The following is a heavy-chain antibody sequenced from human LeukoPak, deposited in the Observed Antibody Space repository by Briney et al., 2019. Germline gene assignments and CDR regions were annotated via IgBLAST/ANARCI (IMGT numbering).Heavy chain of an antibody. CDR2: IYYSGST. J-gene: IGHJ3*02. Sequence: SGTLSLTCTVSGGSISSYYWSWIRQPPGKGLEWIGYIYYSGSTNYNPSLKSRVTISVDTSKNQFSLKLSSVTAADTTVYYCARHDKDAFDIWGQGTMVTVSS. CDR3: ARHDKDAFDI. CDR1: GGSISSYY. V-gene: IGHV4-59*08.